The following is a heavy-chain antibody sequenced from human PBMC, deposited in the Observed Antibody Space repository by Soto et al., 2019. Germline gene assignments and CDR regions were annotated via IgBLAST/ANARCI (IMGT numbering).Heavy chain of an antibody. J-gene: IGHJ4*02. V-gene: IGHV3-33*01. D-gene: IGHD6-19*01. Sequence: QVQLVESGGGVVQPGRPLRLSCAASGFSFSSYGMHWVRQAPGKGLEWVAVIWYDGSNKYYADSVKGRFTISRDNSKNTLYLQMNSLRAEDTAVYYCARTKAVAAKTQYYFDYWGQGTLVTVSS. CDR1: GFSFSSYG. CDR3: ARTKAVAAKTQYYFDY. CDR2: IWYDGSNK.